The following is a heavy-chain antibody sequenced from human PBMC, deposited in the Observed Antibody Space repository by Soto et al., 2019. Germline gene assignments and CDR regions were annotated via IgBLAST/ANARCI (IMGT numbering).Heavy chain of an antibody. V-gene: IGHV3-30*03. CDR1: GFAFSSYG. J-gene: IGHJ4*02. CDR3: VSDLGYGHASVPYS. D-gene: IGHD3-16*01. CDR2: ISYDGSLQ. Sequence: QAQLVESGGGVVQPGRSLRLSCAASGFAFSSYGMHWVRQAPGTGLEWVAVISYDGSLQHYADSVKGRFTISRDNSKNIVLLQMSSLRVEDTAVYYCVSDLGYGHASVPYSWGQGTLVSVSS.